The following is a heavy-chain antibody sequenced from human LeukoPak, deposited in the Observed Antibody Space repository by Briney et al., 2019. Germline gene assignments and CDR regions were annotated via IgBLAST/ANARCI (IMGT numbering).Heavy chain of an antibody. CDR1: GFTFSSYG. D-gene: IGHD3-3*01. V-gene: IGHV3-30*02. J-gene: IGHJ4*02. CDR2: IWYDGSNK. CDR3: AKVLRFLEWLLWGDYFDY. Sequence: PGGSLRLSCAASGFTFSSYGMHWVRQAPGKGLEWVAVIWYDGSNKYYADSVKGRFTISRDNSKNTLYLQMNSLRAEDTAIYYCAKVLRFLEWLLWGDYFDYWGQGTLVTVSS.